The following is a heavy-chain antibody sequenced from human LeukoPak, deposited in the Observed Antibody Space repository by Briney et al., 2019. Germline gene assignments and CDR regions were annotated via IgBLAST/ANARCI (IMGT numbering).Heavy chain of an antibody. CDR1: GGSISNYY. CDR2: IYYSGST. CDR3: ARGRDGSNYTPVDY. D-gene: IGHD3-3*01. Sequence: SETLSLTCTVSGGSISNYYWSWIRQPPGKGLEWIGYIYYSGSTNYNPSLKSRVTISVDTSKNQVSLKLSSVTAADTAVYYCARGRDGSNYTPVDYWGRGTRVTVSS. J-gene: IGHJ4*02. V-gene: IGHV4-59*01.